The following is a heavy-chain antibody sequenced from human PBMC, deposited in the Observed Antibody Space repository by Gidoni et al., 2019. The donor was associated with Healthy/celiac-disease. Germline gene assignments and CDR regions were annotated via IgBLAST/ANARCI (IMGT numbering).Heavy chain of an antibody. V-gene: IGHV4-30-2*01. D-gene: IGHD6-6*01. CDR2: IDHSGST. CDR3: AGRPHSSSGGMDV. CDR1: GGSISSGGYS. Sequence: QLQLQESGSGLVKPSQTLSLTCAVSGGSISSGGYSWSWIRQPPGKGLEWIGYIDHSGSTNYNPSLKSRVTISVDRSKNQFSLKLSSVTAADTAVYYCAGRPHSSSGGMDVWGQGTTVTVSS. J-gene: IGHJ6*02.